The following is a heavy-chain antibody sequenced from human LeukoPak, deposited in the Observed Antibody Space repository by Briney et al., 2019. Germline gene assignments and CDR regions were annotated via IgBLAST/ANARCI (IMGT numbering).Heavy chain of an antibody. J-gene: IGHJ4*02. D-gene: IGHD3-22*01. V-gene: IGHV4-34*01. CDR2: INHSGST. CDR3: ARGRYYYDSSGYSIYFDY. CDR1: GGSFSGYY. Sequence: PSETLSLTCAVYGGSFSGYYWSWIRQPPGKGLEWIGEINHSGSTNYNPSLKSRVTISVDTSKNQFSLKLSSVTAADTAVYYCARGRYYYDSSGYSIYFDYWGQGTLATVSS.